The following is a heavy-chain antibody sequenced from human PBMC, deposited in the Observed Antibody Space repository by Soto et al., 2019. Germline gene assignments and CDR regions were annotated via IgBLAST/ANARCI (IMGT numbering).Heavy chain of an antibody. J-gene: IGHJ5*02. D-gene: IGHD6-19*01. CDR3: AKATTRQWLVSFWFDA. CDR1: GFTFSSYW. V-gene: IGHV3-7*03. CDR2: IKENGSGT. Sequence: GGSLRFSCTGSGFTFSSYWMSWVRQAPGQGLKWVSTIKENGSGTYYAASVKGRFTISRDNSQSSLYLLMNSLRAEDSAVYFCAKATTRQWLVSFWFDAWGQGNLVTVSS.